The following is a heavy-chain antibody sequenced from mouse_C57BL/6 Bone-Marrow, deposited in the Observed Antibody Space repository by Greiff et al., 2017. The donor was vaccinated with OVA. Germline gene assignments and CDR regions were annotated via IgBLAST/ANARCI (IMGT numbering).Heavy chain of an antibody. V-gene: IGHV1-54*01. D-gene: IGHD2-3*01. CDR1: GYAFTNYL. CDR3: ARGDYDGYYTFAY. CDR2: INPGSGGT. J-gene: IGHJ2*01. Sequence: QVQLQQSGAELVRPGTSVKVSCKASGYAFTNYLIEWVKQRPGQGLEWIGVINPGSGGTNYNEKFKGKATLTADKSSSTAYMQLSSLTSEDSAVYFCARGDYDGYYTFAYWGQGTTLTVSS.